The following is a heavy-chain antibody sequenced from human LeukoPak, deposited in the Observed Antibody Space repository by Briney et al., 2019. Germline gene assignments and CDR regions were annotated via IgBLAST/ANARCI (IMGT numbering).Heavy chain of an antibody. CDR1: GRSLISRTYY. Sequence: KPADPLSLLCTLSGRSLISRTYYWGWIRQPPGKGLERFVRIYYSGTTYYNPSLKSRVTISVDTSRNQYSLKLSSVTAADTAVFHCARQSRGYYDSTGYYYGSHAFDIWGQGTMVTGSS. V-gene: IGHV4-39*01. CDR2: IYYSGTT. J-gene: IGHJ3*02. CDR3: ARQSRGYYDSTGYYYGSHAFDI. D-gene: IGHD3-22*01.